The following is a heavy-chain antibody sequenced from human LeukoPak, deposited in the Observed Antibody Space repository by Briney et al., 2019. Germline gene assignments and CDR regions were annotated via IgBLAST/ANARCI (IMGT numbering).Heavy chain of an antibody. CDR1: GFTFSSYS. CDR3: ARDWHWLGGDCYSDH. CDR2: ISSSSSYI. J-gene: IGHJ5*02. D-gene: IGHD2-21*02. V-gene: IGHV3-21*01. Sequence: PGGSLRLSCAASGFTFSSYSMNWVRQAPGKGLEWVSSISSSSSYIYYADALNGRITIHSDNANHSVYLLMDSRRAEGMAVCYWARDWHWLGGDCYSDHRGQGTLVTVSS.